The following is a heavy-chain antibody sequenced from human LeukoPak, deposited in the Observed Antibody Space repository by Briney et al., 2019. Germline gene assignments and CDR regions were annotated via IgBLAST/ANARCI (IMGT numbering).Heavy chain of an antibody. CDR2: ISSSSSTI. CDR3: ARDLGYYDYVGEYYFDY. V-gene: IGHV3-48*04. Sequence: PGGSLRLSCAASGFTFSSYSMNWVRQAPGKGLEWVSYISSSSSTIYYADSVKGRFTISRDNAKNSLYLQMNSLRAEDTAVYYCARDLGYYDYVGEYYFDYWGQGTLVTVSS. D-gene: IGHD3-16*01. CDR1: GFTFSSYS. J-gene: IGHJ4*02.